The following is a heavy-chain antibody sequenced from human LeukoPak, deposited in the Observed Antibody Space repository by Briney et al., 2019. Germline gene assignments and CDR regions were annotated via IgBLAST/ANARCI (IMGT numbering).Heavy chain of an antibody. J-gene: IGHJ6*02. CDR1: GGTFSSYA. D-gene: IGHD6-6*01. CDR2: IIPIFGTA. V-gene: IGHV1-69*13. CDR3: ARCSMAARNYYYGMDV. Sequence: ASVKVSCTASGGTFSSYAISWVRQAPGQGLEWMGGIIPIFGTANYAQKFQGRVTITADESTSTAYMELSSLRSEDTAVYYCARCSMAARNYYYGMDVWGQGTTVTVSS.